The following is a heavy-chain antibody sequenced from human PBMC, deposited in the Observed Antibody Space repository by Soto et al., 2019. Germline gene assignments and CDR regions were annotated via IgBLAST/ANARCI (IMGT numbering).Heavy chain of an antibody. CDR1: GFSLSTSGVG. J-gene: IGHJ3*02. CDR2: IYWNDDK. V-gene: IGHV2-5*01. CDR3: AHRDDNALEGAFDI. D-gene: IGHD3-16*01. Sequence: QITLKESGPPLVKPTQTLTLTCTFSGFSLSTSGVGVGWIRQPPGKALEWLALIYWNDDKRYSPSLKSRLTITKDTSKNQVVLTMTNMDPVDTATYYCAHRDDNALEGAFDIWGQGTMVTVSS.